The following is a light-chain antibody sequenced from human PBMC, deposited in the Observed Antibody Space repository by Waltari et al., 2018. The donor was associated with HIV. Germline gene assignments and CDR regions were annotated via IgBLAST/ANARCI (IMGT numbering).Light chain of an antibody. CDR1: QSVRSY. CDR2: DAS. Sequence: DIVLTQSPATLSLSPGERATLSCRARQSVRSYLAWYPQKPGPAPRLLIYDASNRSTGIPARFSGSGSGTDFTLTISSLEPEDFAVYYCQQRSNWLTFGGGTKVEIK. J-gene: IGKJ4*01. CDR3: QQRSNWLT. V-gene: IGKV3-11*01.